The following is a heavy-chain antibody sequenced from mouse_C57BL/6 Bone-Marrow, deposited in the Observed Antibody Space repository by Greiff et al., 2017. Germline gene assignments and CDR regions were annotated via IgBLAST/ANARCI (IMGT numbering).Heavy chain of an antibody. CDR1: GYTFTSYG. CDR3: ARKKGYYGSNWYFDV. J-gene: IGHJ1*03. Sequence: VKLVESGAELARPGASVKLSCKASGYTFTSYGISWVKQRTGQGLEWIGEIYPRSGNTSYNGKFRGKATLTADKSSSTAYMELRSLTSEDSAVYFCARKKGYYGSNWYFDVWGTGTTVTVSS. D-gene: IGHD1-1*01. V-gene: IGHV1-81*01. CDR2: IYPRSGNT.